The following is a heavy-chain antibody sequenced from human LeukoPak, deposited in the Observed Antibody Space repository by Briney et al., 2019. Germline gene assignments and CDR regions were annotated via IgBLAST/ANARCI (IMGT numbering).Heavy chain of an antibody. Sequence: PSGTLSLTCAVSGGSISISNSNWGSWVRQPPGKGLEGIGEIYHSGSTNYNPSLKSRVTISVDKSKNQFSLKLSSVTAADTAVYYCAREQKDRSGETPDYWGQGTLVTVSS. J-gene: IGHJ4*02. D-gene: IGHD3-10*01. V-gene: IGHV4-4*02. CDR3: AREQKDRSGETPDY. CDR2: IYHSGST. CDR1: GGSISISNSNW.